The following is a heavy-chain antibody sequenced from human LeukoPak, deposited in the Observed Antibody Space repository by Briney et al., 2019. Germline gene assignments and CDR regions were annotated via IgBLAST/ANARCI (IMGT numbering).Heavy chain of an antibody. V-gene: IGHV1-2*02. CDR3: ATPTDYYDSSGYNLDY. D-gene: IGHD3-22*01. J-gene: IGHJ4*02. CDR2: INPNSGGT. Sequence: ASVKVSCKASGYTFTGYYMHWVRQAPGQGLEWMGWINPNSGGTNYAQKFQRRVTMTRDTSISTAYMELSRLRSDDTAVYYCATPTDYYDSSGYNLDYWGQGTLVTVSS. CDR1: GYTFTGYY.